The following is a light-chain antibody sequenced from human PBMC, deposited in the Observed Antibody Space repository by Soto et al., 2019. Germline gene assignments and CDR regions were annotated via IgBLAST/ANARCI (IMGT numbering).Light chain of an antibody. CDR3: QQYNSWGT. CDR1: QSISSW. Sequence: DIQMTQSPSTLSASVGDRVTITCRASQSISSWLAWYQQKPGKAPKLLIYDASSLESGVPSRFSGSGSGTEFTLTISSLQPDDFATYYCQQYNSWGTFGQGTKVEIK. V-gene: IGKV1-5*01. J-gene: IGKJ1*01. CDR2: DAS.